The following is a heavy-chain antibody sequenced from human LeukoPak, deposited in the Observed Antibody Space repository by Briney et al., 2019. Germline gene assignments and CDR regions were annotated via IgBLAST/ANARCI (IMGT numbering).Heavy chain of an antibody. Sequence: PWASVKVSCKASGGTFSSYAISWVRQAPGQGLEWMGRIIPILGIANYAQKFQGRVTITADKSTSTAYMELSSLRSEDTAVYYCASAYCGGDCYSTGYYYGMDVWGQGTTVTVSS. CDR1: GGTFSSYA. D-gene: IGHD2-21*02. V-gene: IGHV1-69*04. CDR3: ASAYCGGDCYSTGYYYGMDV. CDR2: IIPILGIA. J-gene: IGHJ6*02.